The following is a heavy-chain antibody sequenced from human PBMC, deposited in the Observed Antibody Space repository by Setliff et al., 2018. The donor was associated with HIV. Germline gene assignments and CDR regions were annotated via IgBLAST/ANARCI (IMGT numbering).Heavy chain of an antibody. Sequence: SETLSLTCTVYGGSFSGYYWSWIRQPPGMGLEWIGEINQSENTNYNPSLKSRVTISADPSKNQFSLNLTSVTAADTAVYYCAGYTTAWFAPYWGQGTLVTVSS. CDR1: GGSFSGYY. J-gene: IGHJ4*02. CDR3: AGYTTAWFAPY. D-gene: IGHD6-19*01. V-gene: IGHV4-34*01. CDR2: INQSENT.